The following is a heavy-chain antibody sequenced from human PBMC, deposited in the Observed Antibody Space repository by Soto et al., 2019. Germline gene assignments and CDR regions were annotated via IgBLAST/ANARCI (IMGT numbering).Heavy chain of an antibody. D-gene: IGHD6-13*01. J-gene: IGHJ4*02. CDR1: GFTFSNYA. V-gene: IGHV3-23*01. CDR2: ITGSGGGT. CDR3: AKRPLTAAGFDY. Sequence: PGGSLRLSCAASGFTFSNYAMTWVRQAPGKGLEWASVITGSGGGTYFVDSVKGRFTISRDNSKNTVYLQMNSLRAEDTAVYYCAKRPLTAAGFDYWGQGTLVTVSS.